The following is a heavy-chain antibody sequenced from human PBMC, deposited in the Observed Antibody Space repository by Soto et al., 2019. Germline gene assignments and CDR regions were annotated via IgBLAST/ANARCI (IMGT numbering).Heavy chain of an antibody. CDR3: AKEGVGEFDY. J-gene: IGHJ4*02. V-gene: IGHV3-23*01. CDR1: GIEFGKYA. Sequence: PGRSLRLSCVASGIEFGKYALSWVRQAPGTGLEWVSAISGSGGSTYYADSVKGRFTISRDNSKNTLCRQLNSLRAGDTAVEYGAKEGVGEFDYWGQGSRGAVTS. CDR2: ISGSGGST. D-gene: IGHD1-26*01.